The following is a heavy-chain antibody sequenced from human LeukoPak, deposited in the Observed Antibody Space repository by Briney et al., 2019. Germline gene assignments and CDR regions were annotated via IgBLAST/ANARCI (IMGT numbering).Heavy chain of an antibody. D-gene: IGHD2-15*01. CDR2: TVGGGSPNT. CDR1: GFYFANYA. CDR3: TKAPIVSCSGAFCYPFDS. Sequence: GGSLRLSCAASGFYFANYAMSWVRQAPGKGLEWVSATVGGGSPNTYHADSVKGRFTISRDNSKNTLFLQMNSLRAEDTAIYYCTKAPIVSCSGAFCYPFDSWGQGTLVTVST. J-gene: IGHJ4*02. V-gene: IGHV3-23*01.